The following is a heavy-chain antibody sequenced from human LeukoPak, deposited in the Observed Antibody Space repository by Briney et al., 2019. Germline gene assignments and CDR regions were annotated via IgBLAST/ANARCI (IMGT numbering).Heavy chain of an antibody. CDR1: GYSFTSYW. J-gene: IGHJ4*02. V-gene: IGHV5-51*01. Sequence: GESLKISCKGSGYSFTSYWIGWVRQMPGKGLEWMGGIYPGDPDTRYSPSFQGQVTISAAKSISTAYLQWSSLKASDTAMYYCARLNTANLDYWGQGTLVTVSS. CDR3: ARLNTANLDY. CDR2: IYPGDPDT. D-gene: IGHD5-18*01.